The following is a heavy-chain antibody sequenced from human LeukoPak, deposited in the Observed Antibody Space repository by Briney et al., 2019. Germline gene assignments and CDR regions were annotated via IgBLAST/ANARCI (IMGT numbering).Heavy chain of an antibody. J-gene: IGHJ6*03. CDR3: AREDSGSYYNYYYFYMDV. CDR1: GGSISSSSYY. D-gene: IGHD3-10*01. CDR2: IYYRGST. V-gene: IGHV4-39*07. Sequence: SETLSLTCTVSGGSISSSSYYWGWVRQPPGKGLEWIGSIYYRGSTYYNPSLKSRVTLSVDTSKTQFSLRLSSVTAADTAVYYCAREDSGSYYNYYYFYMDVWGKGTTVTISS.